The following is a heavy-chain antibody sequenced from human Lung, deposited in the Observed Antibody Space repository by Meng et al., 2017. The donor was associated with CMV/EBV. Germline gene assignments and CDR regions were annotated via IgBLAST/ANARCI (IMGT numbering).Heavy chain of an antibody. V-gene: IGHV1-18*01. J-gene: IGHJ4*02. CDR2: ISTRSDGI. Sequence: ASXXVSCKASGYTFTKYGISWVRQAPGQGLEWMAWISTRSDGIKYAQNFQDRVTLTTDTSTRTAYMELGGLRSDDTAMYYCARDVDWSLDYWGQGTLVTVDS. CDR1: GYTFTKYG. D-gene: IGHD3-9*01. CDR3: ARDVDWSLDY.